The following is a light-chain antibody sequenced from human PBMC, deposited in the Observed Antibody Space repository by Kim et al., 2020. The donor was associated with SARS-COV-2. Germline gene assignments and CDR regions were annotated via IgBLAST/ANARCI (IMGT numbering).Light chain of an antibody. CDR2: QDS. V-gene: IGLV3-1*01. CDR1: EVGDKH. CDR3: QAWDSSIYV. Sequence: VATGPTARMPRSGDEVGDKHACWVRTKPGQSPVLVIYQDSKRPSGIPERFSGSNSGNTATLTISGTQAMDEADYYCQAWDSSIYVFGTGTKVTVL. J-gene: IGLJ1*01.